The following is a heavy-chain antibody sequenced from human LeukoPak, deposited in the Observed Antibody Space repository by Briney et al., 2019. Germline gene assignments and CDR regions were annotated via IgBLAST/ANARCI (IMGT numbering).Heavy chain of an antibody. D-gene: IGHD1-26*01. J-gene: IGHJ4*02. CDR1: GFTLSSYE. V-gene: IGHV3-48*03. CDR3: AKGWDSGPHFGS. CDR2: ISGSGSNI. Sequence: PGGSLRPSCAASGFTLSSYEMNWVRQAPGKGLEWISYISGSGSNIYYGDFVKGPFTISRDSAKNSLYLQMNSMRSEDTAVYYCAKGWDSGPHFGSWGQGTLVTVSS.